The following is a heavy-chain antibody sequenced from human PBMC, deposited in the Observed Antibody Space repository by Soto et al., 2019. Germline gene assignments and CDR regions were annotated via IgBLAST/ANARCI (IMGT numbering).Heavy chain of an antibody. CDR2: IYYSGST. D-gene: IGHD3-22*01. J-gene: IGHJ4*02. CDR3: ASGYYDSSGYPQNDRHNDY. V-gene: IGHV4-31*03. Sequence: PSETLSLTCTVSGGSIRSGGYYWSWIRQHPGKGLEWIGYIYYSGSTYYNPSLKSRVTISVDTSKNQFSLKLSSVTAADTAVYYCASGYYDSSGYPQNDRHNDYWGQGTLVTISS. CDR1: GGSIRSGGYY.